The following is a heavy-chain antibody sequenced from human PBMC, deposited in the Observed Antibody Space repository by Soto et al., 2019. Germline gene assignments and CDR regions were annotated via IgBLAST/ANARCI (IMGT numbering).Heavy chain of an antibody. CDR1: GYTFTRSG. V-gene: IGHV1-18*01. J-gene: IGHJ5*01. CDR3: VRGWNVPGWLDS. D-gene: IGHD3-10*02. CDR2: ISAYNGNT. Sequence: ASVKIDSKTSGYTFTRSGFSWVRQATGQGLEWMGWISAYNGNTNYAQKLQGRVTMTTDTSTSTAYMELRSLRSDDTAVYYCVRGWNVPGWLDSWGQGTLVTVSS.